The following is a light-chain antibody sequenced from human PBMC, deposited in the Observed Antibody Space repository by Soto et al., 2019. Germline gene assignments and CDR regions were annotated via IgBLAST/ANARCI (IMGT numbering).Light chain of an antibody. J-gene: IGKJ1*01. CDR3: QQYNNWPGT. V-gene: IGKV3-20*01. Sequence: EIVLTQSPGTLSLSPGERATLSCRASQSVSNNYLAWYQQKPGQAPRLLIYGASNRATGIPDRFSGSGSGTDFTLTISRLEPEDFGVYYCQQYNNWPGTFGQGTKVDIK. CDR1: QSVSNNY. CDR2: GAS.